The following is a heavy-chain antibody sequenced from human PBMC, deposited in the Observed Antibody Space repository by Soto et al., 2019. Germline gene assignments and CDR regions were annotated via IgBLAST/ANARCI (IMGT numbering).Heavy chain of an antibody. V-gene: IGHV4-31*03. CDR2: IHYSGST. D-gene: IGHD6-13*01. Sequence: KTSETLSLTFNVSGGSVSSGGYDWSWIRQHPGKGLEWIGYIHYSGSTYYNPSHKSRVTMSIDTSKNLFSLNLSSVTAADTAVYYCARAGGAGSGHDWFDPWGQGTLVTVSS. CDR1: GGSVSSGGYD. CDR3: ARAGGAGSGHDWFDP. J-gene: IGHJ5*02.